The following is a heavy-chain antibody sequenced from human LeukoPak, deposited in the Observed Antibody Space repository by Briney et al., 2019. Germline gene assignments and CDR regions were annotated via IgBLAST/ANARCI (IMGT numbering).Heavy chain of an antibody. V-gene: IGHV3-30-3*01. J-gene: IGHJ6*02. CDR1: GFTFSSYA. D-gene: IGHD2/OR15-2a*01. Sequence: GRSLRLSCAASGFTFSSYAMHWVRQAPGKGLEWVAVISYDGSNKYYADSVKGRFTISRDNSKNTLYLQMNSLRAEDTAVYYCAREISVYYYYYGMDVWGQGTTVTVSS. CDR3: AREISVYYYYYGMDV. CDR2: ISYDGSNK.